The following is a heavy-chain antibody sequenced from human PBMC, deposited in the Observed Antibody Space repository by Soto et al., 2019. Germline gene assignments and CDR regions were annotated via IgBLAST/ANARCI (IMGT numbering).Heavy chain of an antibody. V-gene: IGHV1-18*01. Sequence: GASVKVSCKASGYTFTSYGISWVRQAPGQGLEWMAWINPYNGYTKYAEKFLGRVTVTTDTSTATAYMEVRSLTSDDTAVFYCARVGVGLAAPRVWPYWGQGTPVTVSS. D-gene: IGHD6-13*01. CDR2: INPYNGYT. CDR1: GYTFTSYG. CDR3: ARVGVGLAAPRVWPY. J-gene: IGHJ4*02.